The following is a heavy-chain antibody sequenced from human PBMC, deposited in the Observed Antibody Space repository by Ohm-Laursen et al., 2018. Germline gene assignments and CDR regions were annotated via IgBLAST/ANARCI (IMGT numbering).Heavy chain of an antibody. Sequence: SLRLSCAASGFTFSAYGMFWVRQAPGKGLEWVAVIWYDGSHKYYADSVRGRFTISRDNSKNTLYLQMNSLRAEDTAVYYCARGGVDIVVVVAKDYYYYGMDVWGQGTTVTVSS. CDR2: IWYDGSHK. D-gene: IGHD2-15*01. CDR1: GFTFSAYG. CDR3: ARGGVDIVVVVAKDYYYYGMDV. V-gene: IGHV3-33*01. J-gene: IGHJ6*02.